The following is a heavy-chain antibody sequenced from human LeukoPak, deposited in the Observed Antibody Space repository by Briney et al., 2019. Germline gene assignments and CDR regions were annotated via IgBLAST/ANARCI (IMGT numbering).Heavy chain of an antibody. V-gene: IGHV1-18*01. CDR1: GYTFTSYT. D-gene: IGHD1-26*01. CDR3: AREWELLFDY. CDR2: ISTYNGNT. Sequence: GASVKVSCKASGYTFTSYTISWVRQAPGQGLEWMGWISTYNGNTNYAQKLQGRVTMTTDTSTSTAYMELRSLRSDDTAIYYCAREWELLFDYWGQGTLVTVSS. J-gene: IGHJ4*02.